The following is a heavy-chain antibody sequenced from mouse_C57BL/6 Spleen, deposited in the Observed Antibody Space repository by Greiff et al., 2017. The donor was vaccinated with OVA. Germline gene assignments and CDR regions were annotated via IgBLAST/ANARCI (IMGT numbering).Heavy chain of an antibody. CDR1: GYAFTNYL. J-gene: IGHJ2*01. Sequence: VQLQQSGAELVRPGTSVKVSCKASGYAFTNYLIEWVKQRPGQGLEWIGVINPGSGGTNYNEKFKGKATLTADKSSSTAYTQLSSLTSEDSAVYFCARRDDWNFGYWGQGTTLTVSS. CDR3: ARRDDWNFGY. CDR2: INPGSGGT. V-gene: IGHV1-54*01. D-gene: IGHD2-12*01.